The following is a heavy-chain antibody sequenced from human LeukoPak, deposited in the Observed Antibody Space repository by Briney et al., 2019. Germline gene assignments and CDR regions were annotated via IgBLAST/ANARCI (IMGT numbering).Heavy chain of an antibody. CDR2: ISAYNGNT. CDR3: ARDTYGAPDWYFDL. J-gene: IGHJ2*01. V-gene: IGHV1-18*01. D-gene: IGHD4-17*01. Sequence: WISAYNGNTNYAQKLQGRVTMTTDTSTSTAYMELRSLRSDDTAVYYCARDTYGAPDWYFDLWGRGTLVTVSS.